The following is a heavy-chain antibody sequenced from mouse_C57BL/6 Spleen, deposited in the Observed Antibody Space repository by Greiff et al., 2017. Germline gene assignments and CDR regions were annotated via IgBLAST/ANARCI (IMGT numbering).Heavy chain of an antibody. CDR1: GFTFTDYY. V-gene: IGHV7-3*01. D-gene: IGHD1-1*01. CDR2: IRNKANGYTT. J-gene: IGHJ1*03. Sequence: DVKLVESGGGLVQPGGSLSLSCAASGFTFTDYYMSWVRQPPGKALEWLGFIRNKANGYTTEYSASVKGRFTISRDNSKSILYLQRKALRAEDSATYYCARDPTTVVADWYFDVWGTGTTVTVSA. CDR3: ARDPTTVVADWYFDV.